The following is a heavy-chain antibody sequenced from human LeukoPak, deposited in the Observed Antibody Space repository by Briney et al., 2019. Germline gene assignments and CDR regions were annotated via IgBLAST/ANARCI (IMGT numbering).Heavy chain of an antibody. CDR2: INHSGST. D-gene: IGHD2-15*01. Sequence: SETLSLTCAVYGGSFSAYHWSWIRQPPGKGLEWIGEINHSGSTNYNPSLKSRVTISVDTSKNQFSLKLSSVTAADTAVYYCARDTEVGYCSGGSCYGMDVWGQGTTVTVSS. CDR3: ARDTEVGYCSGGSCYGMDV. CDR1: GGSFSAYH. V-gene: IGHV4-34*01. J-gene: IGHJ6*02.